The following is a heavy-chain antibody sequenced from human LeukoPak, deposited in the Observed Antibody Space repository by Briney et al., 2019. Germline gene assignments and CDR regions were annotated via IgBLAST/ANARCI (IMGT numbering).Heavy chain of an antibody. J-gene: IGHJ3*02. V-gene: IGHV4-59*01. D-gene: IGHD7-27*01. CDR1: GGSISSYY. Sequence: PSETLSLTCAVSGGSISSYYWSWIRQPPGKGLEWIGYIYYSGSTNYNPSLKSRVTISVDTSKNQFSLKLSSVTAADTAVYYCAVAPSGAFDIWGQGTMVTVSS. CDR2: IYYSGST. CDR3: AVAPSGAFDI.